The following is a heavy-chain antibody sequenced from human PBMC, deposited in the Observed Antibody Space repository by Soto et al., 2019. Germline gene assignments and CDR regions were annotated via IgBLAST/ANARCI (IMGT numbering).Heavy chain of an antibody. D-gene: IGHD2-21*02. CDR2: IYWDEDK. CDR1: GFSLSTSGVG. Sequence: QITLKESGPTLVRPTQTLTLTCTFSGFSLSTSGVGVGWIRQPPGKALEWLALIYWDEDKRYSPSLKSRLTITKDTSKNQVVLTMTNMDPVDTATYYCAHSRCGGDCLQSYSSHYYYGMDVWGQGTTFTVSS. J-gene: IGHJ6*02. V-gene: IGHV2-5*02. CDR3: AHSRCGGDCLQSYSSHYYYGMDV.